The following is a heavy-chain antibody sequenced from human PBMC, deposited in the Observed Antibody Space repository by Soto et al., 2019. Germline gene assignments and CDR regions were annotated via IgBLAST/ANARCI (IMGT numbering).Heavy chain of an antibody. D-gene: IGHD5-12*01. CDR2: ISAYNGNT. Sequence: ASVKVSCKASGYTFTSYGISWVRQAPGQGLEWMGWISAYNGNTNYAQKLRGRVTMTTDTSTSTAYMELRSLRSDDTAVYYCARDREERGYSGYDSDYYGMDVWGQGTTVTVSS. CDR1: GYTFTSYG. V-gene: IGHV1-18*01. J-gene: IGHJ6*02. CDR3: ARDREERGYSGYDSDYYGMDV.